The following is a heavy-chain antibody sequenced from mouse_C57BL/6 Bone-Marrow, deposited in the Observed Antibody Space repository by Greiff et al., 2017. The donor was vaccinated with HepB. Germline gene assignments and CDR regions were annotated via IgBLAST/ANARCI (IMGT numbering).Heavy chain of an antibody. D-gene: IGHD1-1*01. CDR2: INPNNGGT. V-gene: IGHV1-22*01. CDR3: ARNYGSPNYFDY. Sequence: EVQLQQSGPELVKPGASVKMSCKASGYTFTDYNMHWVKQRHGKSLEWIGYINPNNGGTSYNQKFKGKATLTVNKSSSTAYMELRSLTSEDSAVYYCARNYGSPNYFDYWGQGTTLTVSS. CDR1: GYTFTDYN. J-gene: IGHJ2*01.